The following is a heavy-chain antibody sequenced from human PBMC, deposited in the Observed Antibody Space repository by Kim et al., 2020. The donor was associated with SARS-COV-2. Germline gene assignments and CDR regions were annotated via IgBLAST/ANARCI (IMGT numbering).Heavy chain of an antibody. D-gene: IGHD6-13*01. J-gene: IGHJ6*02. CDR2: IWYDGSNK. CDR1: GFTFSSYG. Sequence: GGSLRLSCAASGFTFSSYGMHWVRQAPGKGLEWVAVIWYDGSNKYYADSVKGRFTISRDNSKNTLYLQMTSLRAEDTAVYYCAKDGRIAAAGPIYYYYYYGMDVWGQGTTVTVSS. V-gene: IGHV3-33*06. CDR3: AKDGRIAAAGPIYYYYYYGMDV.